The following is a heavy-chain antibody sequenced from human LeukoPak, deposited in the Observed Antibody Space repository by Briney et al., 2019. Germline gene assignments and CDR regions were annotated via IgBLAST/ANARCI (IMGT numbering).Heavy chain of an antibody. CDR3: ARDGRPALYEGEMATITGFLYDY. CDR2: IIPIFGTA. J-gene: IGHJ4*02. D-gene: IGHD5-24*01. Sequence: ASVKVSCKAFGGTFSSYAISWVRQAPGQGLEWMGGIIPIFGTANYAQKFQGRVTITADESTSTAYMELSSLRSEDTAVYYCARDGRPALYEGEMATITGFLYDYWGQGTLVTVSS. V-gene: IGHV1-69*13. CDR1: GGTFSSYA.